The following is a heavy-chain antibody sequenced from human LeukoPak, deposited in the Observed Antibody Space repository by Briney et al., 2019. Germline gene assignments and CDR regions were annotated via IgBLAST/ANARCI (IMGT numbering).Heavy chain of an antibody. V-gene: IGHV4-61*09. D-gene: IGHD2-8*01. CDR1: GASINSGSYY. CDR3: AKDRCSNGVGCYYYYMDV. Sequence: SETLSLTCTVSGASINSGSYYWAWIRQAAGKGLEWIGHVYNTGITKFSPSLESRVTIALDRSKNEFSLKLTSVTAADTAVYYCAKDRCSNGVGCYYYYMDVWGKGTTVTISS. CDR2: VYNTGIT. J-gene: IGHJ6*03.